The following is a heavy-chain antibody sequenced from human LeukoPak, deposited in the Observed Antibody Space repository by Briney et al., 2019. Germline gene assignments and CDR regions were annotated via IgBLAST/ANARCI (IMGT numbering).Heavy chain of an antibody. J-gene: IGHJ3*02. Sequence: GGSLRLSCAASGFTFSSYAMHWFRQAPGKGLEWVAVISYDGSNKYYADSVKGRFTISRDNAKNSLYLQMNSLRAEDTAVYYCARATLGYCSSTSCYKAYDAFDIWGQGTMVTVSS. D-gene: IGHD2-2*02. CDR1: GFTFSSYA. V-gene: IGHV3-30-3*01. CDR2: ISYDGSNK. CDR3: ARATLGYCSSTSCYKAYDAFDI.